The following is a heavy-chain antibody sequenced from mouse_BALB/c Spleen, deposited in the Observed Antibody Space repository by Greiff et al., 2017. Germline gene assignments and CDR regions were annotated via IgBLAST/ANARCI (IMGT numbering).Heavy chain of an antibody. CDR1: GYSFTGYF. V-gene: IGHV1-20*02. CDR3: ARGYGNYWFAY. J-gene: IGHJ3*01. CDR2: INPYNGDT. D-gene: IGHD2-10*02. Sequence: VQLQQSGPELVKPGASVKISCKASGYSFTGYFMNWVMQSHGKSLEWIGRINPYNGDTFYNQKFKGKATLTVDKSSSTAHMELRSLASEDSAVYYCARGYGNYWFAYGGQGTLVTVSA.